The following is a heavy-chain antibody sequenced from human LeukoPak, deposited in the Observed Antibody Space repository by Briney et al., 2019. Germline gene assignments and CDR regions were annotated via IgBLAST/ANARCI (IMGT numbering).Heavy chain of an antibody. Sequence: PETLSLTCAVYGGSFSGYYWSWIRQPPGKGLEWIGEINHSGSTNYNPSLKSRVTISVDTSKNQLSLKLSSVTAADTAVYYCARGRRSSTGTLNWFDPWGQGTLVTVSS. V-gene: IGHV4-34*01. CDR1: GGSFSGYY. CDR3: ARGRRSSTGTLNWFDP. J-gene: IGHJ5*02. CDR2: INHSGST. D-gene: IGHD1-1*01.